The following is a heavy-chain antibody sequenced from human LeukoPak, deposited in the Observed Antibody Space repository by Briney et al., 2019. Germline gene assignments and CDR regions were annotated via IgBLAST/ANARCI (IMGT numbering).Heavy chain of an antibody. J-gene: IGHJ4*02. V-gene: IGHV1-2*02. CDR2: INPNSGGT. CDR3: ARQNSGEPHFDY. D-gene: IGHD3-10*01. Sequence: GASVKVSCKASGYTFTDYYMHWVRQAPGQGLEWMGWINPNSGGTNYAQKFQGRVTMTRDTSITTVYMELSRLRSDDTAEYYCARQNSGEPHFDYWGQGTLVTVSS. CDR1: GYTFTDYY.